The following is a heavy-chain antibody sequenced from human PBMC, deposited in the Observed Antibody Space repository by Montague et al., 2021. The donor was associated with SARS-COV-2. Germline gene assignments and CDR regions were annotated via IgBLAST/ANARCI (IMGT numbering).Heavy chain of an antibody. J-gene: IGHJ4*02. CDR3: ARGAPGY. CDR2: INYYGST. Sequence: SETLSLTCAVYGVSFTDYHWTCFRQSPAEGLVWIGQINYYGSTKYNPSLKSRVTISIDTSKNQFSLKLTSVTAADTAVYYCARGAPGYWGQGTLVTVSS. V-gene: IGHV4-34*01. CDR1: GVSFTDYH. D-gene: IGHD1-1*01.